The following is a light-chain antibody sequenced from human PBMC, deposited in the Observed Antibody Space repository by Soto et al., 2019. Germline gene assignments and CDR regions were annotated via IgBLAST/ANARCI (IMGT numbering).Light chain of an antibody. CDR3: RHYNNWPPVT. CDR1: QSVSSN. Sequence: EIVMTQSPATLSVSPGERATLSCRASQSVSSNLAWYQHKPGQAPRLLIYGASTRAAGIPARFSGSGSGTEFTLTISSLQSEDFAVYYCRHYNNWPPVTFGQGTKLEI. J-gene: IGKJ2*01. CDR2: GAS. V-gene: IGKV3-15*01.